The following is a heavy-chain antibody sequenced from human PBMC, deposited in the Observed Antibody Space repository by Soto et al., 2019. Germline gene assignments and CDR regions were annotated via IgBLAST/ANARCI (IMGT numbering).Heavy chain of an antibody. D-gene: IGHD2-15*01. Sequence: QLQLQESGPGLVKPSETLSLTCTVSGGSISSSSYYWGWIRQPPGKGLEWIGSIYYSGSTYYNPSLTSRVTISVDTSKSQSSLKLSSVTAADTAVYYCARRVGYCSGGSCEQYAFDIWGQGTMVTVSS. CDR2: IYYSGST. CDR3: ARRVGYCSGGSCEQYAFDI. J-gene: IGHJ3*02. CDR1: GGSISSSSYY. V-gene: IGHV4-39*01.